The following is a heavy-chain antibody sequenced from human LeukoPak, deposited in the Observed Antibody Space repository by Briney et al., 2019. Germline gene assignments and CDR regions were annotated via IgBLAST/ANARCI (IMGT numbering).Heavy chain of an antibody. J-gene: IGHJ4*02. V-gene: IGHV1-8*01. D-gene: IGHD2-2*02. CDR2: MNPGSGDT. Sequence: GASVKVSCKASGYTFTTHDLTWVRQATGQGLEWMGWMNPGSGDTAYAQKFQGRVTMTRDTSISTAYMELSSLRSEDTAVYYCARVVRYLDLCVDWGQGTLVTVSS. CDR3: ARVVRYLDLCVD. CDR1: GYTFTTHD.